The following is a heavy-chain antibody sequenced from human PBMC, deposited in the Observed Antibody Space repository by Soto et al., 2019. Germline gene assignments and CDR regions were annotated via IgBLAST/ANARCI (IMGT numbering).Heavy chain of an antibody. Sequence: PGVSLRLCCASSGLHFRDFGMSWISQAPGEGLEWVAVISASADATYYAASVKGRFTLSRDNSRNILYLQMNSLTVADTAVYYCAKKLTTYAVDPADYWGQGTQVTVSS. J-gene: IGHJ4*02. CDR3: AKKLTTYAVDPADY. CDR2: ISASADAT. D-gene: IGHD3-3*01. V-gene: IGHV3-23*01. CDR1: GLHFRDFG.